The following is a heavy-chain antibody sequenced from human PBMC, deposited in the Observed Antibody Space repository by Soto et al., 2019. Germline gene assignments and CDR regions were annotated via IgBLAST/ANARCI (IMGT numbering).Heavy chain of an antibody. V-gene: IGHV1-69*13. CDR3: ARGAGYSGYVRYYYYYYGMDV. CDR1: GGTFSSYA. D-gene: IGHD5-12*01. Sequence: GASVKVSCKASGGTFSSYAISWVRQAPGQGLEWMGGIIPIFGTANYAQKFQGRVTITADESTSTAYMELSSLGSEDTAVYYCARGAGYSGYVRYYYYYYGMDVWGQGTTVTVSS. CDR2: IIPIFGTA. J-gene: IGHJ6*02.